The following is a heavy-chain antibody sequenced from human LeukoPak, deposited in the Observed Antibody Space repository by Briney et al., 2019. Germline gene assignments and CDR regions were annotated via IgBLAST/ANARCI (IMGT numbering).Heavy chain of an antibody. Sequence: SETLSLTCTVSGGSISSNSYYWGWIRQPPGKGLEWIGSIYYSGSTYYNPSLKSRVTISVDTSKNQFSLKLSSVTAADTAVYYCARRRIQLWSTLVHEGMDVWGQGTTVTVSS. V-gene: IGHV4-39*01. J-gene: IGHJ6*02. CDR1: GGSISSNSYY. CDR2: IYYSGST. D-gene: IGHD5-18*01. CDR3: ARRRIQLWSTLVHEGMDV.